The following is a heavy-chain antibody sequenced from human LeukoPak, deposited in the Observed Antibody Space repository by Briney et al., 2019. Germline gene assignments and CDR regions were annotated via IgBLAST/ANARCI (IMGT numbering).Heavy chain of an antibody. Sequence: SETLSLTCSVSGGSISSSSYYWGWIRQSPGTGLQWIGSMYYRGTTYENSSLKSRLTLPIDTSNNQFSLKLTSVTAADTAVYYCAREYSRSVVAGSRPDLWGQGLLVTVSS. J-gene: IGHJ4*02. D-gene: IGHD2-15*01. CDR1: GGSISSSSYY. V-gene: IGHV4-39*02. CDR3: AREYSRSVVAGSRPDL. CDR2: MYYRGTT.